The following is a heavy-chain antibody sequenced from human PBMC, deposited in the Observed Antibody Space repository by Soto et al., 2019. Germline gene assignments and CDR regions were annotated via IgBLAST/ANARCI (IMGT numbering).Heavy chain of an antibody. CDR3: ARDLFHPSDILTGYNWFDP. D-gene: IGHD3-9*01. CDR2: IYYSGST. V-gene: IGHV4-61*01. J-gene: IGHJ5*02. Sequence: PSETLSLTCTVSGGSVSSGSYYWSWIRQPPGKGLEWIGYIYYSGSTNYNPSLKSRVTISVDTSKNQFSLKLSSVTAADTAVYYCARDLFHPSDILTGYNWFDPWGQGTLVTVSS. CDR1: GGSVSSGSYY.